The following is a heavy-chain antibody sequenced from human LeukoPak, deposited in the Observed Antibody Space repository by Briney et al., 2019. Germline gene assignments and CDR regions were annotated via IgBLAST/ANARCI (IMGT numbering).Heavy chain of an antibody. D-gene: IGHD5-18*01. CDR2: ISGSGGST. CDR3: AKAHSYGYAFDY. Sequence: GGSLRLSCAASGFTFSSYAMSWVRQAPGKGLEWVSAISGSGGSTYYADSVKGRFTISRDNSKNTLYVQRNSLRAVDTAGYYCAKAHSYGYAFDYWGQGTLVTVSS. J-gene: IGHJ4*02. CDR1: GFTFSSYA. V-gene: IGHV3-23*01.